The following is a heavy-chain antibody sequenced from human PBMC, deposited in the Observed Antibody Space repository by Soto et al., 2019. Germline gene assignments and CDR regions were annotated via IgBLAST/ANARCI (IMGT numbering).Heavy chain of an antibody. V-gene: IGHV1-69*02. CDR2: IIPILGIA. Sequence: QVQLVQSGAEVKKPGSSVKVSCKASGGTFSSYTISWVRQAPGQGLEWMGRIIPILGIANYAQKFQDRVTSTADKSTSTAYMELGSRRSEDTAVYYCARVEPPAYDSISSDAFDIWGQGTMVTVSS. CDR1: GGTFSSYT. CDR3: ARVEPPAYDSISSDAFDI. D-gene: IGHD3-22*01. J-gene: IGHJ3*02.